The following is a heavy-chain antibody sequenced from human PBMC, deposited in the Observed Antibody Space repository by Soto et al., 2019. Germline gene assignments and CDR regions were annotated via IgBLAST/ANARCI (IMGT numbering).Heavy chain of an antibody. J-gene: IGHJ4*02. CDR1: GYTFTSYG. Sequence: ASVKVSCKASGYTFTSYGISWVRQAPGQGLEWMGWISAYNGNTNYAQKLQGRVTMTTDTSTSTAYMELRSLRSDDTAVYYCARFLGLYNWNDVGLDYWGQGTLVTVSS. V-gene: IGHV1-18*01. CDR2: ISAYNGNT. CDR3: ARFLGLYNWNDVGLDY. D-gene: IGHD1-20*01.